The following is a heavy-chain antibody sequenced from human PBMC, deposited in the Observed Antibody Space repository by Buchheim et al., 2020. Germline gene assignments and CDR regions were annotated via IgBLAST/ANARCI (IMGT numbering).Heavy chain of an antibody. CDR2: IYHSGTT. J-gene: IGHJ6*02. CDR1: GGFITNDYYY. Sequence: QVQLQESGPGLVKPSQTLSLTCTVSGGFITNDYYYWSWIRRPSGKGLEWIGYIYHSGTTYYNLSLKSRLTISVDTSKNQFSLNLNSVTAADTAVYYCARESGMRYFGYYGMDVWGQGTT. D-gene: IGHD2/OR15-2a*01. CDR3: ARESGMRYFGYYGMDV. V-gene: IGHV4-30-4*01.